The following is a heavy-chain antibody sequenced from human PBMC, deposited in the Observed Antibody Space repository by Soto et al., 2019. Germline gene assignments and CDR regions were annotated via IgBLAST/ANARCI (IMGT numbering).Heavy chain of an antibody. CDR2: IYPGDSDT. V-gene: IGHV5-51*01. CDR3: ASLKYYYDSSGSSNSGMDV. J-gene: IGHJ6*02. D-gene: IGHD3-22*01. CDR1: GYSFTSYW. Sequence: GESLKISCKGSGYSFTSYWIGWVRQMPGKGLEWMGIIYPGDSDTRYSPSFQGQVTISADKSISTAYLQWSSLKASDTAMYYCASLKYYYDSSGSSNSGMDVWGQGTTVTVS.